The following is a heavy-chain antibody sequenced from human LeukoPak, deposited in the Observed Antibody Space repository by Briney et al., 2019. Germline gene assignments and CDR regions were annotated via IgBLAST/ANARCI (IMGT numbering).Heavy chain of an antibody. CDR2: IGTAGDT. Sequence: GGSLRLSCAASGFTFSSYDMHWVRQATGKGLEWVSAIGTAGDTYYPGSVKGRFTISRENAKNSLYLQMNSLRAGDTAVYYCAKVQYNSGWYGYFDYWGQGTLVTVSS. CDR3: AKVQYNSGWYGYFDY. J-gene: IGHJ4*02. CDR1: GFTFSSYD. D-gene: IGHD6-19*01. V-gene: IGHV3-13*01.